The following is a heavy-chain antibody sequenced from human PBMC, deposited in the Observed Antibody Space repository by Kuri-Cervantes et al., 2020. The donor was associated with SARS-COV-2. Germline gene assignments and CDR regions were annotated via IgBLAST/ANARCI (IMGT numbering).Heavy chain of an antibody. CDR1: GYTFTGYY. D-gene: IGHD2-15*01. CDR3: ATPRYCSGGSCYGLFDY. J-gene: IGHJ4*02. V-gene: IGHV1-2*02. Sequence: ASVKVSCKASGYTFTGYYMHWVRQATGQGLEWMGWMNPNSGNTGYAQKFQGRVTITRDTSISTAYMELSRLRSDDTAVYYCATPRYCSGGSCYGLFDYWGQGTLVTVSS. CDR2: MNPNSGNT.